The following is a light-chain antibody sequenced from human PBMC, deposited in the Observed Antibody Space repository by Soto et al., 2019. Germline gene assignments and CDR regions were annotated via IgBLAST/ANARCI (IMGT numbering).Light chain of an antibody. Sequence: VVTQSPATLSVFPGETATLSCRASQSVSSDLAWYQQRPGQAPRLLIYGASTRATGIPARFRGSGSGTEFRLTIISLQSEDFATYYCQQYNTWHPKLAFGRGTKV. V-gene: IGKV3-15*01. CDR1: QSVSSD. CDR2: GAS. CDR3: QQYNTWHPKLA. J-gene: IGKJ1*01.